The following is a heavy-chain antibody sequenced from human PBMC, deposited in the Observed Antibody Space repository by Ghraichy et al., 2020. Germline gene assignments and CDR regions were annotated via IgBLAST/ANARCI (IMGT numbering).Heavy chain of an antibody. CDR3: ARKKPMMLSLMGLDS. V-gene: IGHV1-2*02. CDR2: INPKSGGT. J-gene: IGHJ4*02. CDR1: GYTFTDFY. Sequence: GESLNISCKASGYTFTDFYVHWVRQAPGQGLEWMGWINPKSGGTDYAQNFQGRVTMTRDTSITTAFMELSSLRSYDTAIYFCARKKPMMLSLMGLDSWGQGALVIVSS. D-gene: IGHD3-10*01.